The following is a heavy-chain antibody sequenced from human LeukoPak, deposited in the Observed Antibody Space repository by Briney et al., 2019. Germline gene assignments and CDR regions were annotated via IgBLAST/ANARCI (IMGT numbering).Heavy chain of an antibody. CDR3: ASLLTVTTGY. CDR2: ISYDGSNK. Sequence: PGRSLRLSCAASGSTFSSYAMHWVRQAPGKGLEWVAVISYDGSNKYYADSVKGRFTISRDNSKNTLYLQMNSLRAEDTAVYYCASLLTVTTGYWGQGTLVTVSS. CDR1: GSTFSSYA. V-gene: IGHV3-30*04. J-gene: IGHJ4*02. D-gene: IGHD4-17*01.